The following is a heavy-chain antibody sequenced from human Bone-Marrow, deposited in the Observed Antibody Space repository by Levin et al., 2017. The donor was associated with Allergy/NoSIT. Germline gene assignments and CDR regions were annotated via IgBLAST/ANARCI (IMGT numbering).Heavy chain of an antibody. CDR3: AREGGGYGGSARFGY. Sequence: PGGSLRLSCAASGFTFSSFIMNWVRQAPGKGLEWVSYISGSSSTIYYADSVKGRFTISRDNAKNSLYLQMNSLRAEDTAVYYCAREGGGYGGSARFGYWGQGTLVSVSS. CDR2: ISGSSSTI. J-gene: IGHJ4*02. V-gene: IGHV3-48*04. D-gene: IGHD4-23*01. CDR1: GFTFSSFI.